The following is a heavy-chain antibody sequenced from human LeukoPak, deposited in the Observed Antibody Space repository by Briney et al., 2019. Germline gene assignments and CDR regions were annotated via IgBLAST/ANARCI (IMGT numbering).Heavy chain of an antibody. Sequence: ASVKVSCKASGYTFTDYYMHWVRQAPGQGLERMGWINPYSGGTNYAQTFQGRVTMTRDTSINTAYMELTTLRSDDTAVYYCARALRRDTTYYEGYWGQGTLVTVSS. D-gene: IGHD1-26*01. CDR1: GYTFTDYY. CDR3: ARALRRDTTYYEGY. J-gene: IGHJ4*02. V-gene: IGHV1-2*02. CDR2: INPYSGGT.